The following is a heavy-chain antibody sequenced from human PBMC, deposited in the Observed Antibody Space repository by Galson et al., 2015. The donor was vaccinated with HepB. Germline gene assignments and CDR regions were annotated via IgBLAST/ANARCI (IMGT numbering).Heavy chain of an antibody. V-gene: IGHV3-64D*06. CDR2: ISSNGGST. CDR1: GFTFSSYA. CDR3: VKDRTLYCSSTSCYWRYYYGMDV. J-gene: IGHJ6*02. D-gene: IGHD2-2*01. Sequence: SLRLSCAASGFTFSSYAMHWVRQAPGKGLEYVSAISSNGGSTYYADSVKGRFTISRDNSKNTLYLQMSSLRAEDTAVYYCVKDRTLYCSSTSCYWRYYYGMDVWGQGTTVTVSS.